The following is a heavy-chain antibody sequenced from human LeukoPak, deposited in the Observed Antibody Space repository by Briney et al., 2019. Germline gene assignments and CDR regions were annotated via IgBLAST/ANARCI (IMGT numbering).Heavy chain of an antibody. CDR1: GYTLTELS. J-gene: IGHJ6*02. CDR3: ATDLTMVRGVTGYGMDV. D-gene: IGHD3-10*01. Sequence: ASVKVSCKVSGYTLTELSMHWVRQAPGKGLEWMGGFDPEDGETIYAQKFQGGVTMTEDTSTDTAYMELSSLRSEDTAVYYCATDLTMVRGVTGYGMDVWGQGTTVTVSS. CDR2: FDPEDGET. V-gene: IGHV1-24*01.